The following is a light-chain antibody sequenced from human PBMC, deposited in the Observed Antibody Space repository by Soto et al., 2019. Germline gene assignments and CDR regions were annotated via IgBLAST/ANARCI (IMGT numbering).Light chain of an antibody. CDR1: SSNVGSNY. CDR2: WDG. Sequence: QSVLTQPPSASGTPRQRVTISCSGSSSNVGSNYVYWYQQVPGTAPILLMHWDGQRPSGVPDRFSGSKSGTSASLAISGLRSEDEADYYCAAWDDSLSGVVFGGGTQLTVL. J-gene: IGLJ3*02. V-gene: IGLV1-47*01. CDR3: AAWDDSLSGVV.